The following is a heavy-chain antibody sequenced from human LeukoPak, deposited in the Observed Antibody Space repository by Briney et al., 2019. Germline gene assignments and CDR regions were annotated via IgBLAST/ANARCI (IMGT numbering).Heavy chain of an antibody. J-gene: IGHJ6*02. CDR3: AKGTMVRWDV. V-gene: IGHV3-23*01. CDR2: ISATVGIT. CDR1: GFTVSSNY. D-gene: IGHD3-10*01. Sequence: GGSLRLSCAASGFTVSSNYMSWVRQAPGKGLEWVSAISATVGITSYADSVKGRFTISRDNSKNTLYLQMNSLRAEDTAVYYCAKGTMVRWDVWGQGTTVTVSS.